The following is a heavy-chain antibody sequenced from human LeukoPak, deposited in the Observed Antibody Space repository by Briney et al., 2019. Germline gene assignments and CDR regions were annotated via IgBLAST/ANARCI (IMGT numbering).Heavy chain of an antibody. D-gene: IGHD3-22*01. Sequence: PSETLSLTCAVYGGSFSGYYWSWLRQPPGKGLEWIGEINHSGSTNYNPSLKSRVTISVDTSKNQFSLKLSSVTAADTAVYYCARKYYYDSSGSSWGCYFDYWGQGTLVTVSS. CDR2: INHSGST. V-gene: IGHV4-34*01. J-gene: IGHJ4*02. CDR3: ARKYYYDSSGSSWGCYFDY. CDR1: GGSFSGYY.